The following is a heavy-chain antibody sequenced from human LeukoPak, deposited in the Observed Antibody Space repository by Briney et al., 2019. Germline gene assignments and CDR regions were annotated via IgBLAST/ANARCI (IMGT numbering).Heavy chain of an antibody. V-gene: IGHV3-23*01. CDR2: ISGSGGST. Sequence: GGSLRLSCAASGFTFSSYAMSWVRQAPGKGLEWVSAISGSGGSTYYADSVKGRFTISRDNSENTLYLQMNSLRAEDTAVYYCAKVDGVVYYFDYWGQGTLVTVSS. CDR1: GFTFSSYA. CDR3: AKVDGVVYYFDY. J-gene: IGHJ4*02. D-gene: IGHD2-15*01.